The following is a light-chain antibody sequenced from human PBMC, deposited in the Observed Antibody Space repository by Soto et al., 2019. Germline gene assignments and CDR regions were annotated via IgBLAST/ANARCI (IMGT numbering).Light chain of an antibody. CDR2: GNN. J-gene: IGLJ2*01. CDR1: RSNIGARYD. V-gene: IGLV1-40*01. Sequence: QSVLTQPPSVSGAPGQRVTISCTGSRSNIGARYDVHWYQQLPGTAPKLLIYGNNNRPSGVPDRFSCSKSGTSASLAITGLQAEDEAEYYCQSYDSSLSGSVFGGGTKLTVL. CDR3: QSYDSSLSGSV.